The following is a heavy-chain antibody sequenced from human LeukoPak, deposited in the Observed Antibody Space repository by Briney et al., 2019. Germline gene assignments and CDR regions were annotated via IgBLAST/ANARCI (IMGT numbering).Heavy chain of an antibody. CDR1: GGSISSYY. D-gene: IGHD3-22*01. CDR3: AREYYYDSSGYFNPFD. J-gene: IGHJ4*02. CDR2: ISTSGST. V-gene: IGHV4-4*07. Sequence: PSETLSLTCTVSGGSISSYYWSWIRQPAGKGLESIGHISTSGSTNYNPSLKSRVTMSVDTSKNQFSLKLSSVTAADTAVYYCAREYYYDSSGYFNPFDWGQGTLVTVSS.